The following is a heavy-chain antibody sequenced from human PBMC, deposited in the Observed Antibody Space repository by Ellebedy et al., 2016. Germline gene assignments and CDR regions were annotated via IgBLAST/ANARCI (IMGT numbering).Heavy chain of an antibody. CDR2: IYPGDSDT. V-gene: IGHV5-51*01. Sequence: GGSLRLSXKGFGYSFTSYWIGWVRQMPGKGLEWMGIIYPGDSDTRYSPSFQGQVTISADKSISTAYLQWSSLKASDTAMYYCARLHTPDIAGDWGQGTLVTVSS. J-gene: IGHJ4*02. CDR1: GYSFTSYW. D-gene: IGHD5-12*01. CDR3: ARLHTPDIAGD.